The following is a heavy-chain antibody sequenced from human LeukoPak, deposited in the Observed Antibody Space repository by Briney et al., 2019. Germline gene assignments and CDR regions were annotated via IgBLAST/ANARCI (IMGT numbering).Heavy chain of an antibody. CDR1: GGSISSSNW. Sequence: SETLSLTCAVSGGSISSSNWWSWVRQPPGKGLEWIGEIYHSGSTNYNPSLKSRVTISVDRSKNQFSLKLSSVTAADTAVYYCARAAAAGTYYYYYYMDVWGKGTTVTVSS. J-gene: IGHJ6*03. V-gene: IGHV4-4*02. D-gene: IGHD6-13*01. CDR3: ARAAAAGTYYYYYYMDV. CDR2: IYHSGST.